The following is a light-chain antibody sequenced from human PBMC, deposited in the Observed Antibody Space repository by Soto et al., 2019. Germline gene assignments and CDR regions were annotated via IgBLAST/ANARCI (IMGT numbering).Light chain of an antibody. V-gene: IGLV1-44*01. CDR1: SSNIGSTT. Sequence: QSVLTQPPSASAAPGQRVTISCSGGSSNIGSTTVGWYQQLPGTAPKLLIFSNDQRPSGVPDRFSGSKSGTSASLAISGLQSEDGADYYCASWDDTLNDYVFGTGTKLTVL. CDR2: SND. CDR3: ASWDDTLNDYV. J-gene: IGLJ1*01.